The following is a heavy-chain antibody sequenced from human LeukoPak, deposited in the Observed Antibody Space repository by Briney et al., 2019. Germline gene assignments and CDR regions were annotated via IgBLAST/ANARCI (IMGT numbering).Heavy chain of an antibody. J-gene: IGHJ6*02. CDR3: ARSKVLTDYYYGMDV. V-gene: IGHV4-4*02. CDR2: IYHSGST. CDR1: GGSISGSNW. D-gene: IGHD3-9*01. Sequence: SETLSLTCAVSGGSISGSNWWSWVRQPPGKGLEWIGEIYHSGSTNYNPSLKSRVTISVDKSKNQFSLKLSSVTAADTAVYYCARSKVLTDYYYGMDVWGQGTTVTVSS.